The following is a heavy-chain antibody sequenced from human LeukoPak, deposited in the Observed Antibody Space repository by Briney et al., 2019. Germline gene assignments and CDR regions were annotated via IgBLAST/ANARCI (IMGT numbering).Heavy chain of an antibody. CDR2: MNPNSGNT. CDR1: GYTFTSYD. Sequence: ASVKVSCKASGYTFTSYDINWVRQATGQGLEWMGWMNPNSGNTGHAQKFQGRVTMTRNTSISTAYMELSSLRSEDTAVYYCATATTQYDAFDIRGQGTMVTVSS. CDR3: ATATTQYDAFDI. J-gene: IGHJ3*02. D-gene: IGHD5-12*01. V-gene: IGHV1-8*01.